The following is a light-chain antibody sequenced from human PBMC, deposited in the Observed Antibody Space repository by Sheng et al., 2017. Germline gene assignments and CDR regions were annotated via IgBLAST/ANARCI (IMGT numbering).Light chain of an antibody. CDR2: EDK. J-gene: IGLJ2*01. Sequence: GSVAPGQTASITCSGERLENKFASWYQQRPGQSPVVVIYEDKRRPSGIPERFSGSNSGDTATLTISGTQAMDEADYYCQAWDSATGVVFGGGTKLTVL. V-gene: IGLV3-1*01. CDR1: RLENKF. CDR3: QAWDSATGVV.